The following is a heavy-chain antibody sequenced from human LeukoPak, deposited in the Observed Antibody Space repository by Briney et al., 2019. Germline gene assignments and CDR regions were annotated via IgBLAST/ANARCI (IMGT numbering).Heavy chain of an antibody. CDR2: TYTRGST. CDR3: ARQYCSGGSCYSAVDY. J-gene: IGHJ4*02. D-gene: IGHD2-15*01. V-gene: IGHV4-4*07. CDR1: GFTFSSYE. Sequence: GSLRLSCAASGFTFSSYEMNWVRQPAGKGLEWIGRTYTRGSTNYNPSLKSRVTISVDTSKNQFSLKLSSVTAADTAVYYCARQYCSGGSCYSAVDYWGQGTLVTVSS.